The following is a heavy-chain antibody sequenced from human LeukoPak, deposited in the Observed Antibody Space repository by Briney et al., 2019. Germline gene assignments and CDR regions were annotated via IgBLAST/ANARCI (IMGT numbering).Heavy chain of an antibody. J-gene: IGHJ6*02. CDR1: GFAFSSYE. Sequence: GGSLRLSCAASGFAFSSYEMNWVRQAPGKGLEWVSYISSSGSTIYYADSVKGRFTISRDNAKNSLYLQMNSLRAEDTAVYYCASVYGSGSYFHYYYGMDVWGQGTTVTVSS. V-gene: IGHV3-48*03. CDR3: ASVYGSGSYFHYYYGMDV. D-gene: IGHD3-10*01. CDR2: ISSSGSTI.